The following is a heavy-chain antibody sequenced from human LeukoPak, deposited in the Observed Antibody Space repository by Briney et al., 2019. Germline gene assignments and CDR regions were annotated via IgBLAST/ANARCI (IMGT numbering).Heavy chain of an antibody. J-gene: IGHJ4*02. Sequence: SETLSLTCTVSGGSISPYYWSWIRQPPGKGLEWIGYIYYSGSTNYSPSLKSRVTISVDTSKNQFSLKLNSVTAADTAVYYCARQAPGYCSGGSCYSTKYYFDYWGQGTLVTVSS. CDR2: IYYSGST. CDR1: GGSISPYY. V-gene: IGHV4-59*08. D-gene: IGHD2-15*01. CDR3: ARQAPGYCSGGSCYSTKYYFDY.